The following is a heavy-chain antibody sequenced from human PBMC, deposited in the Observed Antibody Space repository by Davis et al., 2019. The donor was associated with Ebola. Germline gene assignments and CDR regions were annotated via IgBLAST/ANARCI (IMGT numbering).Heavy chain of an antibody. Sequence: GESLKISCAASGFTFSSYGMHCVRQAPGKGLEWVAVIWYDGSNTYYADSVKGRFTISRDNSKNTLYLQMNSLRAEDTAVYYCARGAVTTSQRTFDYWGQGTLVTVSS. CDR2: IWYDGSNT. J-gene: IGHJ4*02. V-gene: IGHV3-33*01. CDR1: GFTFSSYG. CDR3: ARGAVTTSQRTFDY. D-gene: IGHD4-17*01.